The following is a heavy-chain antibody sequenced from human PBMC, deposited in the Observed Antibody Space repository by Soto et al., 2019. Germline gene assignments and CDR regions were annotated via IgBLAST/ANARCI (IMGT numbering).Heavy chain of an antibody. Sequence: SETLSLTCSVSGASITSGDYYWSWIRQPPGKGLEWIGYIYYSGRTYYNPSLTSRGTISVDTSKNQFSLKLTSVTAADTAVYYCARDRYSGYDFGYWGQGTLVT. CDR3: ARDRYSGYDFGY. V-gene: IGHV4-30-4*01. D-gene: IGHD5-12*01. J-gene: IGHJ4*02. CDR1: GASITSGDYY. CDR2: IYYSGRT.